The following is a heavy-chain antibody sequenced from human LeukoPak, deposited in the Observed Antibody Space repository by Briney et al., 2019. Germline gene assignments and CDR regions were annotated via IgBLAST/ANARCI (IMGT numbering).Heavy chain of an antibody. CDR1: GFTFDDYG. V-gene: IGHV3-20*01. CDR2: INWNGGST. J-gene: IGHJ3*02. D-gene: IGHD3-3*01. Sequence: GGSLRLSCAASGFTFDDYGMSWVRQAPGKGLECVSGINWNGGSTGYADSVKGRFTISRDNAKNSLYLQMNSLRAEDTALYHCARDRDRFGVVINYAFDIWGQGTMVTVSS. CDR3: ARDRDRFGVVINYAFDI.